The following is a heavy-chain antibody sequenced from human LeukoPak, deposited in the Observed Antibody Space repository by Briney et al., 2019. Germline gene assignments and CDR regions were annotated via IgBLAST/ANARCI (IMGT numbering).Heavy chain of an antibody. Sequence: ASVKVSCKASGYTFTCQNMHWVRQAPGQGLEWMGWINPNSGGTNYALKFQGRVTMTSDTSITTVYMELDSLRSSDTAMYSCARGRSRYSSGWKSYFDYWGQGTLVTVSS. CDR1: GYTFTCQN. CDR3: ARGRSRYSSGWKSYFDY. J-gene: IGHJ4*02. CDR2: INPNSGGT. V-gene: IGHV1-2*02. D-gene: IGHD6-19*01.